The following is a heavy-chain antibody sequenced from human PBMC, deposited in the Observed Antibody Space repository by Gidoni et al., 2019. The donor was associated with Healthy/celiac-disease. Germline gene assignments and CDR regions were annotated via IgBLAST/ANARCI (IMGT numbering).Heavy chain of an antibody. V-gene: IGHV4-30-4*01. CDR2: IYYSGST. Sequence: QGQLQESGTGLVKPSQTLSLTCTVSGGPISSGESYWRWLRQPPGKGLEWIGYIYYSGSTYYNPSLQSRVTIPVDPSNNQFSLKLSSVTAADTAVYDCARALIYCSGGSCYSYYFDYWGQVTLVTVSS. D-gene: IGHD2-15*01. CDR1: GGPISSGESY. J-gene: IGHJ4*02. CDR3: ARALIYCSGGSCYSYYFDY.